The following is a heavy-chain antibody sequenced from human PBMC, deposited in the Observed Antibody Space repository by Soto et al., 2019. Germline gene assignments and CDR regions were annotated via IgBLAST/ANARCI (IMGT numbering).Heavy chain of an antibody. CDR3: ARDSYAPHV. CDR1: QFSFSSYW. CDR2: INIDGSGT. V-gene: IGHV3-74*03. J-gene: IGHJ6*02. Sequence: GRSLRLSCAASQFSFSSYWMHWVRQVPGKGPAWVSRINIDGSGTTYADSVKGRFTISRDNAKNTVFLEMKNLGAEDTAVYYCARDSYAPHVWGQGTTVTVSS. D-gene: IGHD4-17*01.